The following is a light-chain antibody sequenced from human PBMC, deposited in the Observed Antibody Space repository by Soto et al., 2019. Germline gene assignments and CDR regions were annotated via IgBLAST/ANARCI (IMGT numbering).Light chain of an antibody. CDR3: QQYGSTPLT. V-gene: IGKV3-20*01. CDR2: GAS. Sequence: EIGLTQSPGTLSLSPGGRATLSCRASQSVSRNYVGWYQQKPGQAPRLLIYGASSRASGIPDRFSGSGSGADFTLSITRLEPEDFALYYCQQYGSTPLTFGGGTKVEIK. J-gene: IGKJ4*01. CDR1: QSVSRNY.